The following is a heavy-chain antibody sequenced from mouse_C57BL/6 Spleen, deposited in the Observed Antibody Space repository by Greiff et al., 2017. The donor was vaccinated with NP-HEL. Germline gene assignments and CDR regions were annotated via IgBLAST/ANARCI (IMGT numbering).Heavy chain of an antibody. D-gene: IGHD1-1*01. CDR3: TTGLRYPRYFDV. Sequence: EVKLQESGAELVRPGASVKLSCTASGFNIKDDYMPWVKQRPEQGLEWIGWIDPENGDTEYASKFQGKATITTDTSSNTAYLQLSSLTSEDTAVYYCTTGLRYPRYFDVWGTGTTVTVSS. V-gene: IGHV14-4*01. CDR1: GFNIKDDY. J-gene: IGHJ1*03. CDR2: IDPENGDT.